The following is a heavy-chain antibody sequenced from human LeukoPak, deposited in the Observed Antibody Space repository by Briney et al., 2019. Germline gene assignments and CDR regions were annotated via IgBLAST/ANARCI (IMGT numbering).Heavy chain of an antibody. V-gene: IGHV4-34*01. CDR3: ARGRDRYSSGWYLANY. CDR1: GGSFSGYY. J-gene: IGHJ4*02. CDR2: INHSGST. Sequence: PSETLSLTCAVYGGSFSGYYWSWIRQPPGKGLEWIGEINHSGSTNYNPSLKSRVTISVDTSKNQFSLKLSSVTAADTAVYYCARGRDRYSSGWYLANYWGQGTLVTVSS. D-gene: IGHD6-19*01.